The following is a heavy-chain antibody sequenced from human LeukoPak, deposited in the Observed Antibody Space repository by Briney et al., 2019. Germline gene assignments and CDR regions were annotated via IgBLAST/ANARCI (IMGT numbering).Heavy chain of an antibody. V-gene: IGHV3-30*03. CDR2: ISSDGRIK. CDR1: EFSFSTYA. D-gene: IGHD3-3*01. CDR3: ARLREIPVFGVVTKSTSYFDY. J-gene: IGHJ4*02. Sequence: GGSLRLSCAASEFSFSTYAMHWVRQAPGKGLEWVAFISSDGRIKYYADSVKGRFTISRDNSKNTLYLQMNSLRAEDTAVYYCARLREIPVFGVVTKSTSYFDYWGQGTLVTVSS.